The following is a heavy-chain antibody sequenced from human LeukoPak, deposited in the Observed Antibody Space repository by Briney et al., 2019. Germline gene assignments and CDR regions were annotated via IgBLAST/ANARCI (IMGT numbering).Heavy chain of an antibody. Sequence: AVKVSCKASGGTFSSYAISWVRQAPGQGLEWMGGIIPIFGTANYAQKFQGRVTITADESTSTAYMELSSLRSEDTAVYYCARPGYSYGYGPKYYFDYWGQGTLVTVSS. V-gene: IGHV1-69*13. D-gene: IGHD5-18*01. J-gene: IGHJ4*02. CDR3: ARPGYSYGYGPKYYFDY. CDR1: GGTFSSYA. CDR2: IIPIFGTA.